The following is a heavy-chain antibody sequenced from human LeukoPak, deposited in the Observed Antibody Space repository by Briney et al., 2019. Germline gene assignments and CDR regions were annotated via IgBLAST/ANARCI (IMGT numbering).Heavy chain of an antibody. Sequence: SETLSLTCAVYGGSFSGYYWSWIRQPPGKGLEWIGEINHSGSTNYNPSLKSRVTISVDTSKNQFSLKLSSVTAADTAVYYCARAVVLRSSSWYEGKHKSEHVYFHYWGQGTLVTVSS. CDR2: INHSGST. CDR3: ARAVVLRSSSWYEGKHKSEHVYFHY. D-gene: IGHD6-13*01. CDR1: GGSFSGYY. V-gene: IGHV4-34*01. J-gene: IGHJ4*02.